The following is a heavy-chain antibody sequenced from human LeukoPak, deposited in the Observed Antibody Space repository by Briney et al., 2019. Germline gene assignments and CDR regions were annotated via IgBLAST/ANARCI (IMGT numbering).Heavy chain of an antibody. Sequence: PSETLSLTCNVSGGSVSSGSYFWTWIRQPPGKGLEWIGYIYYSGHTRYNPSLKSRVTISVDTSKNQFSMKLTSVTAADTAVYYCAREDDDYLFDYWGQGTLVTVSS. J-gene: IGHJ4*02. CDR3: AREDDDYLFDY. V-gene: IGHV4-61*01. CDR1: GGSVSSGSYF. D-gene: IGHD4-17*01. CDR2: IYYSGHT.